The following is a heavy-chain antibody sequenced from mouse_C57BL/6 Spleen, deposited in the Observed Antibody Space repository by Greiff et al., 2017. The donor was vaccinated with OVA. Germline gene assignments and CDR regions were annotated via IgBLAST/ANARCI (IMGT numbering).Heavy chain of an antibody. D-gene: IGHD1-1*01. CDR3: ARRHYGSSYDWYFDV. CDR2: ISSGSSTI. CDR1: GFTFSDYG. J-gene: IGHJ1*03. V-gene: IGHV5-17*01. Sequence: VQLKESGGGLVKPGGSLKLSCAASGFTFSDYGMHWVRQAPEKGLEWVAYISSGSSTIYYADTVKGRFTLSSDNAKNTLFLQMTSLRAEDTAMYYCARRHYGSSYDWYFDVWGTGTTVTVSA.